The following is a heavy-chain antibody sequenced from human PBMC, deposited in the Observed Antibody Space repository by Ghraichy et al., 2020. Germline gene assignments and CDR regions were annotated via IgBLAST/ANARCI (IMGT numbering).Heavy chain of an antibody. J-gene: IGHJ4*02. D-gene: IGHD3-10*01. CDR1: GFTFSSYG. Sequence: GGSLRLSCAASGFTFSSYGMHWVRQAPGKGLEWVAVISYDGSNKYYADSVKGRFTISRDNSKNTLYLQMNSLRAEDTAVYYCAKDSGFDYWGQGTLVTVSS. CDR2: ISYDGSNK. CDR3: AKDSGFDY. V-gene: IGHV3-30*18.